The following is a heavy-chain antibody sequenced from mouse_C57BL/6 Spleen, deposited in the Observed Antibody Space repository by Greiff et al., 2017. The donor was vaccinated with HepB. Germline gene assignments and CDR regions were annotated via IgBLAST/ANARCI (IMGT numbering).Heavy chain of an antibody. CDR3: ARGGGTRYFDV. CDR1: GYSITSGYY. J-gene: IGHJ1*03. V-gene: IGHV3-6*01. CDR2: ISYDGSN. D-gene: IGHD3-3*01. Sequence: EVQLQQSGPGLVKPSQSLSLTCSVTGYSITSGYYWNWIRQFPGNKLEWMGYISYDGSNNYNPSLKNRISITRDTSKNQFFLKLNSVTTEDTATYYCARGGGTRYFDVWGTGTTVTVSS.